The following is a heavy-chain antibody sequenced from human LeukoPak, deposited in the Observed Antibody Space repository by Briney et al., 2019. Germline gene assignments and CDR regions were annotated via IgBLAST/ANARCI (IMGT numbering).Heavy chain of an antibody. Sequence: PGGSLRLSCAASGFTFSSYAMNWVRQGPGKGLEWVSTISGSGGTTFYADSVKGRFTISRDNSKNTLYLQMHSLRAEDTAVYHCAKDSGGISRERYFDLWGRGTLVTVSS. D-gene: IGHD2-15*01. J-gene: IGHJ2*01. V-gene: IGHV3-23*01. CDR3: AKDSGGISRERYFDL. CDR1: GFTFSSYA. CDR2: ISGSGGTT.